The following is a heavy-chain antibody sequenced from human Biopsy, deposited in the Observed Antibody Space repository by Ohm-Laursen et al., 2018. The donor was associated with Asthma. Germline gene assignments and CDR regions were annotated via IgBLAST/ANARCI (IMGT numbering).Heavy chain of an antibody. CDR2: VSYDGGVA. Sequence: SLRLSCAASGFSVSTKYMSWVRQAPGKGLEWVAVVSYDGGVAHYADSMKGRFTISRDNAKSTLYLQMNRLRTDDTAVYYCAKGRGYSDLTDFDHWGQGTLVTVSS. V-gene: IGHV3-30*18. CDR1: GFSVSTKY. J-gene: IGHJ4*02. D-gene: IGHD3-3*01. CDR3: AKGRGYSDLTDFDH.